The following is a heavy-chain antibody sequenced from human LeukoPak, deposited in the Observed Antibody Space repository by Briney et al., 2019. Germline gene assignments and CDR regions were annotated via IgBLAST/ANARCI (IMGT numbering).Heavy chain of an antibody. CDR1: EYTFTAYY. CDR2: TNPYSGGT. Sequence: ASVKVSCKASEYTFTAYYIHWVRQAPGQGLEWMGWTNPYSGGTDYAQKFQGRVTLTRDTSISTAYMELSGLKSDDTAVYYCARDLSRDNWFDPWGQGTLVTVSS. CDR3: ARDLSRDNWFDP. J-gene: IGHJ5*02. V-gene: IGHV1-2*02.